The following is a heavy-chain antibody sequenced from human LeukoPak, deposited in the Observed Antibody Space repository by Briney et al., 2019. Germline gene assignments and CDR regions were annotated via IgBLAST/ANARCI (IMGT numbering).Heavy chain of an antibody. Sequence: GGSLRLSCAASGLTFSNAWMNWVRQAPGKGLEWVGRIKSKTDGGTTDYAAPVKGRFTISRDDSKNTLYLQMNSLKTEDTAVYYCTTDEDYCDSSTNFDYWGQGTLVTVSS. V-gene: IGHV3-15*07. CDR3: TTDEDYCDSSTNFDY. J-gene: IGHJ4*02. CDR1: GLTFSNAW. D-gene: IGHD3-22*01. CDR2: IKSKTDGGTT.